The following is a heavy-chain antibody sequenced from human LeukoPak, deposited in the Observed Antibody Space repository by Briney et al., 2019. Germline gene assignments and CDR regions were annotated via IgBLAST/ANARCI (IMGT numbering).Heavy chain of an antibody. CDR2: IYSSGST. CDR1: GGSMRSYY. Sequence: SETLSLTCTVSGGSMRSYYWSWIRQPPGKGLEWIGYIYSSGSTNYKSALKRRVTISVDLSKNQVSLNLNSVTAADTAVYCARTLNVLARPFALDVWGQGTTVTVSS. J-gene: IGHJ6*02. V-gene: IGHV4-59*08. CDR3: ARTLNVLARPFALDV. D-gene: IGHD3-10*02.